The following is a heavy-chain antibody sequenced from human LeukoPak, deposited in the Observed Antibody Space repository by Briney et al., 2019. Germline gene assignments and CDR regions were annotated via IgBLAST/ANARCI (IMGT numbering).Heavy chain of an antibody. J-gene: IGHJ4*02. CDR3: ATNPRIQLWLSFDY. V-gene: IGHV1-24*01. Sequence: TSVKVSCKVSGYTLTELSMHWVRQAPGKGLEWMGGFDPEDGETIYAQKFQGRVTITEDTSTDTAYMELSSLRSEDTAVYYCATNPRIQLWLSFDYWGQGTLVTVSS. CDR1: GYTLTELS. CDR2: FDPEDGET. D-gene: IGHD5-18*01.